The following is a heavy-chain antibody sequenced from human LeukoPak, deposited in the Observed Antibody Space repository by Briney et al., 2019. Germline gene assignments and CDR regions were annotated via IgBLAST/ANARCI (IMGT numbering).Heavy chain of an antibody. CDR3: ARTKVPYYMDV. J-gene: IGHJ6*03. CDR1: GGSISSYY. V-gene: IGHV4-59*08. Sequence: PSETLSLTCTVSGGSISSYYWSWIRQPPGKGLEWIGYIYYSGSTKYKPSLKSRVTISVDTTKNQFSLKLNSVTAADTAVYYCARTKVPYYMDVWGKGTTVTVSS. CDR2: IYYSGST. D-gene: IGHD4-11*01.